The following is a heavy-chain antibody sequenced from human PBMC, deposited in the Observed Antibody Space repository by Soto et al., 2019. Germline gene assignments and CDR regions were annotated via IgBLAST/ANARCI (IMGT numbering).Heavy chain of an antibody. CDR1: GGTFSSYA. CDR2: IIPIFGTA. CDR3: ARDNSSSSPFDY. D-gene: IGHD6-6*01. Sequence: KVSCKASGGTFSSYAISWVRQAPGQGLEWMGGIIPIFGTANYAQKFQGRVTITADESTSTAYMELSSLRSEDTAVYYCARDNSSSSPFDYWGQGTLVTVSS. J-gene: IGHJ4*02. V-gene: IGHV1-69*01.